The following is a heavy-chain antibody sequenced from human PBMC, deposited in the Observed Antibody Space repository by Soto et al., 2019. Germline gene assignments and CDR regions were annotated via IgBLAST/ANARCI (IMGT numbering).Heavy chain of an antibody. CDR2: IYYSGST. CDR3: ARLTEGYNSRGNYLYYFDY. J-gene: IGHJ4*02. V-gene: IGHV4-39*01. D-gene: IGHD3-22*01. CDR1: GGSISSSSSY. Sequence: SETLSLTCTVSGGSISSSSSYWGWIRQPPGKGLEWIGSIYYSGSTYYNPSLKSRVTISVDTSKNQFSLKLSSVTAADTAVYYCARLTEGYNSRGNYLYYFDYWGEEPLFTSPQ.